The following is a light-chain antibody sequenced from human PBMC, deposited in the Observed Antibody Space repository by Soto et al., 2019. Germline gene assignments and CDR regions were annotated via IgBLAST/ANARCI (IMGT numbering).Light chain of an antibody. CDR1: QSVSSKY. V-gene: IGKV3-20*01. CDR2: GAS. J-gene: IGKJ1*01. Sequence: EIVLTQSPGSLSLYPGERATLSCMASQSVSSKYLGWYQQKPGQAPRLLIYGASSRATGTPDRFSGSGSGTDFTLTINRLEPEDFALYYCQQYGSSPPTFGQGTKVDIK. CDR3: QQYGSSPPT.